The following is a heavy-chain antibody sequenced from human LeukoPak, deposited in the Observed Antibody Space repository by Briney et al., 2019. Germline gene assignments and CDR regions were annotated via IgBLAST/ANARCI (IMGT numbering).Heavy chain of an antibody. D-gene: IGHD3-10*01. Sequence: PPETLSLTCAVYGGSFSGYYWSWIRQPPGKGLEWIGSIYHTGRTYYNPSLKSRVTISVDTSKNQFSLKLSSVTAADTAVYYCARDRWFGESHYFDFWGQGTLVTVSS. V-gene: IGHV4-34*01. CDR2: IYHTGRT. J-gene: IGHJ4*02. CDR1: GGSFSGYY. CDR3: ARDRWFGESHYFDF.